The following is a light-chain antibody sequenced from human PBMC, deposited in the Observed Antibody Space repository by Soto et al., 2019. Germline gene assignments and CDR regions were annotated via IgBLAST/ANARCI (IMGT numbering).Light chain of an antibody. J-gene: IGKJ1*01. V-gene: IGKV3-15*01. CDR2: QTS. CDR3: QQYVTSSPRT. CDR1: QSVSSN. Sequence: EIVMTQSPVTLSVSPGERATLSCRASQSVSSNVAWYQQKPGQAPRLLIYQTSARATGIPARFSGSGSGTDFTLTITRLEPEDFAVYYCQQYVTSSPRTFGQGTKVEIK.